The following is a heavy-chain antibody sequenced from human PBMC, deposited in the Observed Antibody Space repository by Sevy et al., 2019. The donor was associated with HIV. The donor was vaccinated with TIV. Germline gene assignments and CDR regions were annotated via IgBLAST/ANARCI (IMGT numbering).Heavy chain of an antibody. Sequence: GGSLRLSCAASGFAFSNYYAMYWVRQAPGKGLKWVALISYDGNDKYYADSVKGRFTISRDNFKNTLYLQMNGLTAEDTAVYYGARPRANYVDNYFFYAMDVWGQGTTVTVSS. CDR2: ISYDGNDK. CDR1: GFAFSNYYA. J-gene: IGHJ6*02. D-gene: IGHD4-17*01. CDR3: ARPRANYVDNYFFYAMDV. V-gene: IGHV3-30-3*01.